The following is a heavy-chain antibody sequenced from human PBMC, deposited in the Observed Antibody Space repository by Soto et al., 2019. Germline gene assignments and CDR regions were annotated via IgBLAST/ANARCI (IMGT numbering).Heavy chain of an antibody. D-gene: IGHD2-15*01. CDR3: ARDCSGGSCYSGVDWFDP. V-gene: IGHV1-18*01. CDR2: ISPYNGTT. J-gene: IGHJ5*02. Sequence: ASATVSCTASGGTFSSYAISWVRQAPGQGLEWMGWISPYNGTTNYAQKLQGRVTMTTDTSTSTAYMELRSLRSDDTAVYYCARDCSGGSCYSGVDWFDPWGQGTLVTVSS. CDR1: GGTFSSYA.